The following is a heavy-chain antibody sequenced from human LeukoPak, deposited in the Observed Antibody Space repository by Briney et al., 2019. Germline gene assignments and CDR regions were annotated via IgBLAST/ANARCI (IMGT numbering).Heavy chain of an antibody. V-gene: IGHV3-30*02. CDR2: IRYDGSNK. CDR3: AKLPETYYYDSSGYPFDY. CDR1: GFTFSSYG. D-gene: IGHD3-22*01. J-gene: IGHJ4*02. Sequence: PGGSLRLSCAASGFTFSSYGMHWVRQAPGKGLEWVAFIRYDGSNKYYADSVKGRFTISRDNSKNTLYLQMNSLRAEDTAVYYCAKLPETYYYDSSGYPFDYWGQGTLVTVPS.